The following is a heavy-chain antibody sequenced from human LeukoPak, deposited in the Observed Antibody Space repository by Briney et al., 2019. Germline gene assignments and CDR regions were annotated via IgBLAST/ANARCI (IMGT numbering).Heavy chain of an antibody. CDR1: GYTFTGYY. V-gene: IGHV1-2*02. CDR2: INPNSGGT. J-gene: IGHJ5*02. Sequence: ASVKVSFKASGYTFTGYYMHWVRQAPGQGLEWMGWINPNSGGTNYAQKFQGRVTMTRDTSISTAYMELSRLRSDDTAVYYCARGGAGSAAMFSWFDPWGQGTLVTVSS. D-gene: IGHD2-2*01. CDR3: ARGGAGSAAMFSWFDP.